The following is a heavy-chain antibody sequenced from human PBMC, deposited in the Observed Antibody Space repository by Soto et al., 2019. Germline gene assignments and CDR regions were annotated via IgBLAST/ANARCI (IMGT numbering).Heavy chain of an antibody. D-gene: IGHD5-18*01. J-gene: IGHJ6*02. Sequence: QVQLVESGGGVVQTGRSLRLSCAASGLTFSSHAMHWVRQAPGKGLEWVAVISSHGNNKYYADSVKGRFTISRDNSKNTLYLQMNILRADETAVYYCARDLGDGYNGPIYGMDVWGQGTTVTVSS. CDR1: GLTFSSHA. CDR2: ISSHGNNK. CDR3: ARDLGDGYNGPIYGMDV. V-gene: IGHV3-30-3*01.